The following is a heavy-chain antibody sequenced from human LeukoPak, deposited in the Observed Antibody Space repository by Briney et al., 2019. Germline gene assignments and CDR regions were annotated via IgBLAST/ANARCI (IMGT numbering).Heavy chain of an antibody. Sequence: GGSLRLSCEASGFTFSSYAMHWVRQAPGKGLEWVAIISHDGSNKYYADSVKGRFTISRDNSKNSLYLQMNSLRAEDTAVYYCARTGGSYPYYFEYWGQGTLVTVSS. CDR3: ARTGGSYPYYFEY. V-gene: IGHV3-30-3*01. CDR1: GFTFSSYA. J-gene: IGHJ4*02. CDR2: ISHDGSNK. D-gene: IGHD1-26*01.